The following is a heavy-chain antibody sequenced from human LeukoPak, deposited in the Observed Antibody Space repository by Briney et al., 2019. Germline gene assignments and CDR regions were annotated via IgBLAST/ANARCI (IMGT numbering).Heavy chain of an antibody. CDR1: GYTFTSYY. V-gene: IGHV1-46*01. D-gene: IGHD3-3*01. CDR3: AVETIFGVVIP. J-gene: IGHJ5*02. Sequence: ASVKVSCKASGYTFTSYYIHWVRQAPGQGLEWMGIINPIGGTTNYAQKLQGRVTMTTDTSTSTAYMELRSLRSDDTAVYYCAVETIFGVVIPWGQGTLVTVSS. CDR2: INPIGGTT.